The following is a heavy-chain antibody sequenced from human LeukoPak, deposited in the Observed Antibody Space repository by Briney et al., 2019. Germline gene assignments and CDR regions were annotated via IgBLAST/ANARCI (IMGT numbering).Heavy chain of an antibody. CDR1: GYTFTSYD. CDR2: MNPNSGNT. Sequence: ASVTVSCKASGYTFTSYDINWVRQATGQGLEWMGWMNPNSGNTGYAQKFQGRVTMTRNTSISTAYMELSSLRAEDMALYYCAKDIRSGSYSDAFDIWGQGTMVTVSS. CDR3: AKDIRSGSYSDAFDI. V-gene: IGHV1-8*01. J-gene: IGHJ3*02. D-gene: IGHD1-26*01.